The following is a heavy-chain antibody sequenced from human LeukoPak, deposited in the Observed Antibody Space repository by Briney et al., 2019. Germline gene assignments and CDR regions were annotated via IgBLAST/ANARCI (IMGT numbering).Heavy chain of an antibody. CDR2: IRYDGSNK. Sequence: RTGGSLRLSCAASGFTFSSYGMHWVRQAPGKGLEWVAFIRYDGSNKYYADSVKGRFTISRDNSKNTLYLQMNSLRAEDTAVYYCAKVGVDIVGVVAALHFDYWGQGTQVTVSS. CDR3: AKVGVDIVGVVAALHFDY. CDR1: GFTFSSYG. D-gene: IGHD2-15*01. V-gene: IGHV3-30*02. J-gene: IGHJ4*02.